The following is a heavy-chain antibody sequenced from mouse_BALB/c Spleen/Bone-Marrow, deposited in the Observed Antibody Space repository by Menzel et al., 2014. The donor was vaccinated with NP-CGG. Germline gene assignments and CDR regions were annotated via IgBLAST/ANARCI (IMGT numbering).Heavy chain of an antibody. Sequence: VQLQQSGPELVRPGVSVKIPCKGSGYTFTDYAMHWVKQSHAKSLEWIGVISTYSGNTNYNQKFKGKATMTVDKSSSTAYMELARLTSEDSAIYYCARSEYGNSYAMDYWGQGTSVTVSS. J-gene: IGHJ4*01. CDR3: ARSEYGNSYAMDY. CDR1: GYTFTDYA. V-gene: IGHV1-67*01. CDR2: ISTYSGNT. D-gene: IGHD2-10*02.